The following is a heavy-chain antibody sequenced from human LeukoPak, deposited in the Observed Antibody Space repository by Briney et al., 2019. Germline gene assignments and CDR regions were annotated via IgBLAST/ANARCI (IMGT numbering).Heavy chain of an antibody. D-gene: IGHD3-10*01. J-gene: IGHJ5*02. CDR3: ARAPTNYYGSGSYYKRRWFDH. V-gene: IGHV4-34*01. CDR1: GGSFSGYY. Sequence: SETLSLTCAVYGGSFSGYYWSWIRQPPGKGLEWIGEINHSGSTNYNPSLKSRVTISVDTSKNQFSLKLSSVTAADTAVYYCARAPTNYYGSGSYYKRRWFDHWGQGTLVTVSS. CDR2: INHSGST.